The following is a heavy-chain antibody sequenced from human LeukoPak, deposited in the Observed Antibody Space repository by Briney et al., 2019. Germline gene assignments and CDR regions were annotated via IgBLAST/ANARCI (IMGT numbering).Heavy chain of an antibody. J-gene: IGHJ4*02. V-gene: IGHV3-74*01. D-gene: IGHD3-22*01. Sequence: GGSLRLSCAASGFIFSRYWMHWVRQVPGKGLVWVSRINSVGSIASYADSVRGRFTISRDNAKNTLYLQMNSLRAEDTAVYYCARARRTMTNFDYWGQGTLVTVSS. CDR2: INSVGSIA. CDR1: GFIFSRYW. CDR3: ARARRTMTNFDY.